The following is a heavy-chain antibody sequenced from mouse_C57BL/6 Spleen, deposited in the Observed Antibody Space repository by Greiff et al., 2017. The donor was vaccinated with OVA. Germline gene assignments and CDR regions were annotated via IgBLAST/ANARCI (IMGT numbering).Heavy chain of an antibody. J-gene: IGHJ2*01. V-gene: IGHV10-1*01. CDR3: VRQGELPFDY. CDR2: IRSKSNNYAT. Sequence: EVQGVESGGGLVQPKGSLKLSCAASGFSFNTYAMNWVRQAPGKGLEWVARIRSKSNNYATYYADSVKDRFTISRDDSESMLYLQMNNLKTEDTAMYYCVRQGELPFDYWGQGTTLTVSS. CDR1: GFSFNTYA. D-gene: IGHD2-1*01.